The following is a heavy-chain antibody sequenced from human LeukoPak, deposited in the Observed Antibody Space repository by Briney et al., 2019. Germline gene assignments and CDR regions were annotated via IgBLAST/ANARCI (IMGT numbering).Heavy chain of an antibody. V-gene: IGHV4-4*07. CDR3: ARPGYYYDSSGYNYRDY. CDR2: IYTSGST. J-gene: IGHJ4*02. CDR1: GGSISSYY. D-gene: IGHD3-22*01. Sequence: PSETLSLTCTVSGGSISSYYWSWIRQPAGKGLEWIGRIYTSGSTNYNPSLKSRVTISVDTSKNQFSLKLSSVTAADTAVYYCARPGYYYDSSGYNYRDYWGQGVLVAVPP.